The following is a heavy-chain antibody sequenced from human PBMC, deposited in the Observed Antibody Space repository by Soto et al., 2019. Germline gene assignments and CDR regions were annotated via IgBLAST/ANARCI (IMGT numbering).Heavy chain of an antibody. J-gene: IGHJ3*02. CDR1: GFTFSSYG. CDR2: ISYDGSNK. CDR3: AKDELRYFDWLSGLDAFDI. V-gene: IGHV3-30*18. Sequence: GGSLRLSCAASGFTFSSYGMHWVRQAPGKGLEWVAVISYDGSNKYYADSVKGRFTISRDNSKNTLYLQMNSLRAEDTAVYYCAKDELRYFDWLSGLDAFDIWGQGTMVTVSS. D-gene: IGHD3-9*01.